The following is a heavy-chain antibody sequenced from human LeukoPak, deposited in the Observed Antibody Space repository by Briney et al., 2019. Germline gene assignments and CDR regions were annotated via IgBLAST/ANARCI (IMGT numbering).Heavy chain of an antibody. J-gene: IGHJ6*03. CDR1: GGTFSSYA. V-gene: IGHV1-69*05. D-gene: IGHD4-23*01. CDR3: VVTHDYYYYMDV. Sequence: ASVKVSCKASGGTFSSYAISWVRQAPGQGLEWMGGIIPIFGTANYAQKFQGRVTITTDESTSTAYMELSSLRSEDTAVYYCVVTHDYYYYMDVWGKGTTVTVSS. CDR2: IIPIFGTA.